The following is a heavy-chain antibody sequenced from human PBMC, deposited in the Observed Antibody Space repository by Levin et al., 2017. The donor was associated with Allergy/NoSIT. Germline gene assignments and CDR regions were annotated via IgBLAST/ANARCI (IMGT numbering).Heavy chain of an antibody. CDR2: MNPNSGNT. Sequence: EASVKVSCKASGYTFTSYDINWVRQATGQGLEWMGWMNPNSGNTGYAQKFKGRVTMTRNTSISTAYMELSSLRSEDTAVYYCARVPMVRGVTRHYYYYYGMDGWGQGTTVTVSS. V-gene: IGHV1-8*01. D-gene: IGHD3-10*01. J-gene: IGHJ6*02. CDR1: GYTFTSYD. CDR3: ARVPMVRGVTRHYYYYYGMDG.